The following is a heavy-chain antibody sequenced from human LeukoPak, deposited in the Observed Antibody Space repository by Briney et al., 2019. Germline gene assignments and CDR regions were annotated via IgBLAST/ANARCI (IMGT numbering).Heavy chain of an antibody. CDR2: INHSGST. V-gene: IGHV4-34*01. CDR1: GGSFSGYY. CDR3: ARGIAAAGGFDY. Sequence: RSETLSLTCAVYGGSFSGYYWSWIRQPPGKGLEWIGEINHSGSTNYNPSLKSRVTISVDTSKNQFSLKLSSVTAADTAVYYCARGIAAAGGFDYWGQGTPVTVSS. J-gene: IGHJ4*02. D-gene: IGHD6-13*01.